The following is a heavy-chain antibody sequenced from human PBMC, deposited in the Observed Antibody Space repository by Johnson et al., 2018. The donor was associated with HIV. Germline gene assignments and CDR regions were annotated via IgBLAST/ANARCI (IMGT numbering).Heavy chain of an antibody. CDR1: GFTFSSSW. Sequence: VQLVESGGGVVQPGRSLRLSCAASGFTFSSSWMHWVCQAPEKGLEWVADIKCDGSDTYYPGSVKGRFTISRENAKNSLYLQMNSLRAEDTAVYYCARDPFRDAFDIWGQGTMVTVSS. J-gene: IGHJ3*02. V-gene: IGHV3-52*01. CDR3: ARDPFRDAFDI. CDR2: IKCDGSDT.